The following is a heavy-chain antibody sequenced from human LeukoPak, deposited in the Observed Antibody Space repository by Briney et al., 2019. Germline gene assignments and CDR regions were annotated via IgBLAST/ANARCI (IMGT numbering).Heavy chain of an antibody. V-gene: IGHV3-30*04. CDR1: GFTFSSYA. J-gene: IGHJ6*04. CDR2: ISYDGSNK. D-gene: IGHD3-9*01. CDR3: AREGADYDILTGYYRDYYYGMDV. Sequence: GGSLRLSCAASGFTFSSYAMHGVRQAPGKGVGGVAVISYDGSNKYYADSEERRFTISRDNSNNTLYLQMNSLRAEDTAVYYCAREGADYDILTGYYRDYYYGMDVWGKGTTVTVSS.